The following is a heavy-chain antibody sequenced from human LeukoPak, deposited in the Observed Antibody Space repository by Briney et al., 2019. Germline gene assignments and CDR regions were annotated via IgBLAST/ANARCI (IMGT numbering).Heavy chain of an antibody. J-gene: IGHJ3*02. CDR2: IYYSGST. CDR1: GGSISSSSYY. CDR3: ARPVFLPGDRAFDI. D-gene: IGHD2-21*01. V-gene: IGHV4-39*01. Sequence: SETLSLTCTVSGGSISSSSYYWGWIRQPPGKGLEWIGSIYYSGSTYYNPSLKSRVTISVDTSKNQFSLKLSSVTAADTAVYYCARPVFLPGDRAFDIWGQGTMVTVSS.